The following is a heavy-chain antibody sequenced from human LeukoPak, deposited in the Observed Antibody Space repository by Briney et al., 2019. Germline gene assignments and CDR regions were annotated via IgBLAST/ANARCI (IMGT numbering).Heavy chain of an antibody. J-gene: IGHJ6*03. CDR2: IYYSGST. CDR1: GGSISSSSYY. Sequence: SETLSLTCTVSGGSISSSSYYWGWIRQPPGKGLELIGSIYYSGSTYYNPSLKSRLTISVDTSKNQFSLKLNSVTAADTAVYYCARDSGEDDYYYYYYMDVWGKGTTVAVSS. CDR3: ARDSGEDDYYYYYYMDV. V-gene: IGHV4-39*07. D-gene: IGHD3-10*01.